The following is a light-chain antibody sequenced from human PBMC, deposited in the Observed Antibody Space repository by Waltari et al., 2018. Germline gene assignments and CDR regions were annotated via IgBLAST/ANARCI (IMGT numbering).Light chain of an antibody. J-gene: IGKJ1*01. CDR1: QSVSRY. V-gene: IGKV3-20*01. CDR3: QKYVSLPAT. CDR2: DAS. Sequence: EIVLTQSPGTLSLSPGERANPSFRASQSVSRYLAWYQQKPGQAPRLLIYDASTRATGIPDRFSGSGSGTDFSLTISRLEPEDFAVYYCQKYVSLPATFGQGTKVEVK.